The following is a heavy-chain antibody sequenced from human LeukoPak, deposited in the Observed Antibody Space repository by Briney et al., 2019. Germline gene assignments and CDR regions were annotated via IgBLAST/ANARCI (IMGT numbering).Heavy chain of an antibody. V-gene: IGHV3-23*01. CDR2: ISGSGGST. Sequence: PGGSLRLSWAASGFTFSSYSMSWVRQAPGKGLEWVSAISGSGGSTYYADSVKGRFTISRDNSKNTLYLQMNSLRAEDTAVYYCAKDRGYSSSWWFDPWGQGTLVTVSS. J-gene: IGHJ5*02. CDR1: GFTFSSYS. CDR3: AKDRGYSSSWWFDP. D-gene: IGHD6-6*01.